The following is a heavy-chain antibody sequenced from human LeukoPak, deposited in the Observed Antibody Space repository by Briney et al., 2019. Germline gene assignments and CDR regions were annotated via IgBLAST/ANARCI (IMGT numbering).Heavy chain of an antibody. D-gene: IGHD3-22*01. Sequence: GGSLKLSCAASGFTFSGSAMLWVRQASGKGLEWVGRIRSKANSYATAYAASVKGRFTISRDDSKNTAYLQMNSLKTEDTAVHYCTRQDYYDSRGNSHNWFDPWGQGTLVTVSS. CDR3: TRQDYYDSRGNSHNWFDP. CDR2: IRSKANSYAT. V-gene: IGHV3-73*01. CDR1: GFTFSGSA. J-gene: IGHJ5*02.